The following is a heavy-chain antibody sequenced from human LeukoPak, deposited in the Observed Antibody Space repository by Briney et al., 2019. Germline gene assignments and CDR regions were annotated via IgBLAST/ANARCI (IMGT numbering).Heavy chain of an antibody. J-gene: IGHJ4*02. CDR1: GFTFSSYS. D-gene: IGHD3-22*01. CDR3: AGGGGGVSYDSSGYYIGY. V-gene: IGHV3-21*01. CDR2: ISSSSSYI. Sequence: GGSLRLSCAASGFTFSSYSMNWVRQAPGKGLEWVSSISSSSSYIYYADSVKGRFTISRDNAKNSLYLQMNSLRAQDTAVYYCAGGGGGVSYDSSGYYIGYWGQGTLVTVSS.